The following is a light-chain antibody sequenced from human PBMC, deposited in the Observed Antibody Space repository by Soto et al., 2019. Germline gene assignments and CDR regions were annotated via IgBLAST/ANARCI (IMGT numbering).Light chain of an antibody. Sequence: DIVMTQSPDSLSVSLGERATINCKSSQSLLYSSNNKNYLVWYQQKPGQPPKLLIYWASTRESGVPDRFSGSESGTDFTLTISSLQAEDVAIYYCQQNYSPPLTFGQGTKVEIK. CDR2: WAS. V-gene: IGKV4-1*01. CDR3: QQNYSPPLT. CDR1: QSLLYSSNNKNY. J-gene: IGKJ1*01.